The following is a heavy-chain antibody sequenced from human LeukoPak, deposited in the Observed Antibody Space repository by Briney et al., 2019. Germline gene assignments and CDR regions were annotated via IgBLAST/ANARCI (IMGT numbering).Heavy chain of an antibody. CDR1: AFTFNTSW. CDR2: IESDGTRT. CDR3: SRGQYRSTWYRGACDV. Sequence: GGSLRLSCAASAFTFNTSWMHWLRQAPGKGLVWVSRIESDGTRTTYADSVKGRFTISRDNAKNRLYLQMNSLGAEDPAVYYFSRGQYRSTWYRGACDVWGQGTMVSVSS. J-gene: IGHJ3*01. V-gene: IGHV3-74*01. D-gene: IGHD6-13*01.